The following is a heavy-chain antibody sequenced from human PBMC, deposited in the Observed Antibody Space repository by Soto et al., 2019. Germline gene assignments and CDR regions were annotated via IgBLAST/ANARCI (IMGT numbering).Heavy chain of an antibody. CDR1: GFTFSNYW. CDR2: IKKDGSEK. Sequence: EVQLVESGGGLVQPGGSLRLSCAVSGFTFSNYWMSWVRQAPGKGREWVANIKKDGSEKYYVDSVKGRFIISRDNGKKSLYLQMNDLRAEDTAVYYCAAILGMDVWGQGTTVTVSS. CDR3: AAILGMDV. J-gene: IGHJ6*02. D-gene: IGHD3-3*02. V-gene: IGHV3-7*05.